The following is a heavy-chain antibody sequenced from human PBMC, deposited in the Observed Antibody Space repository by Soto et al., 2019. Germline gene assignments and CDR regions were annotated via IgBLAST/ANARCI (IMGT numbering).Heavy chain of an antibody. V-gene: IGHV5-51*01. CDR2: IYPGDSDT. Sequence: HGESLKISCKGSGYSFTSYWIGWVRQMPGKGLEWMGIIYPGDSDTRYSPSFQGQVTISADKSISTAYLQWSSLKASDTAMYYCARTSAAGKYYYGMDVWGQGTTVTVSS. CDR1: GYSFTSYW. D-gene: IGHD6-13*01. J-gene: IGHJ6*02. CDR3: ARTSAAGKYYYGMDV.